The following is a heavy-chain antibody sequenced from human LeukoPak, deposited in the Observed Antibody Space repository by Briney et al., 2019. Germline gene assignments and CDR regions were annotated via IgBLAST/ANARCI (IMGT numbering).Heavy chain of an antibody. CDR3: AKDPLVAVITGDAFDI. J-gene: IGHJ3*02. Sequence: PGGALRLSCAATGFTFSSYAMSWVRQAPGKGLEWGSAISGSGGSTYYADSVKGRFTISRDNSKNTLYLQMNSLRDEDTAVYYCAKDPLVAVITGDAFDIWGQGTMVTVSS. D-gene: IGHD3-22*01. CDR2: ISGSGGST. CDR1: GFTFSSYA. V-gene: IGHV3-23*01.